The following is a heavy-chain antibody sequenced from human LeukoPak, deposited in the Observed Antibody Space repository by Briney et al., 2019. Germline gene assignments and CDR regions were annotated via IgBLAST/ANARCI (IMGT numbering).Heavy chain of an antibody. V-gene: IGHV4-59*01. CDR1: GGSISSYY. Sequence: SETLSLTCTVSGGSISSYYCSWIRQPPGKGLEWIGYIYYSGSTNYNPSLKSRVTISVDTSKNKFSLKLGSVTAADTAVYYCARLSRTVGRDAFDIWGQGTMVTVSS. D-gene: IGHD4-23*01. J-gene: IGHJ3*02. CDR3: ARLSRTVGRDAFDI. CDR2: IYYSGST.